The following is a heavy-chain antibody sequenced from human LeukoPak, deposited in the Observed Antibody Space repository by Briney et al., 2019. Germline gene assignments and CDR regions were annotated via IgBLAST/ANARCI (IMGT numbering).Heavy chain of an antibody. V-gene: IGHV3-43*02. D-gene: IGHD1-26*01. CDR3: AKTRRSGTEYADFDR. J-gene: IGHJ4*02. CDR1: GFAFNDFP. CDR2: SHKDGTT. Sequence: GGSLSLSCAPSGFAFNDFPMNGVLQAPGKVPDGVPLSHKDGTTHYAESVKGRFGISRDNSKASFYLQMNSLTTEDTALYYCAKTRRSGTEYADFDRWGQGTLVTVSS.